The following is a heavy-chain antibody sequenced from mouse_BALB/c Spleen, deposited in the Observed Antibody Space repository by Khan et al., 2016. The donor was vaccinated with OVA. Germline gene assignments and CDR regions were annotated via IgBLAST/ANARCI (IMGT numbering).Heavy chain of an antibody. D-gene: IGHD1-1*01. CDR1: GFTFSTYA. V-gene: IGHV5-9-3*01. Sequence: EVELVESGGGLVKPGRPLKLSCPTSGFTFSTYAMSWVRQTPEKRLEWVATISSGGDYTYYPDSVTGRFTISSANAKRPLYLQMRSLGSEDTARYYCARHNYGPVAYWGQGTLVTVSA. CDR3: ARHNYGPVAY. CDR2: ISSGGDYT. J-gene: IGHJ3*01.